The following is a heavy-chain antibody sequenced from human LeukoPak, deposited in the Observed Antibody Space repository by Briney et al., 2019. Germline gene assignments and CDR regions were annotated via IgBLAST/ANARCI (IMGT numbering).Heavy chain of an antibody. J-gene: IGHJ3*02. D-gene: IGHD1-26*01. Sequence: GGSLRLSCAASGFTFSSSAMHWVRQAPGKGLAWVAFIGHEGSNKYYADSVKGRFTISRDDSKSTLYLQMNSLRAEDTAVYFCAKRRVVGATIGALNMWGQGTMVTVSS. CDR2: IGHEGSNK. CDR3: AKRRVVGATIGALNM. V-gene: IGHV3-30*02. CDR1: GFTFSSSA.